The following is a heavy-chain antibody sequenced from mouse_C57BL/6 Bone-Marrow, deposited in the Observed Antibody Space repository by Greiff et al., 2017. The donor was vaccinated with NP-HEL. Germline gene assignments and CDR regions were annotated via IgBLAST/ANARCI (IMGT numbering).Heavy chain of an antibody. CDR3: ARSPFFYYYAMDY. CDR2: INPGSGGT. V-gene: IGHV1-54*01. J-gene: IGHJ4*01. CDR1: GYAFTNYL. Sequence: VMLVESGAELVRPGTSVKVSCKASGYAFTNYLIEWVKQRPGQGLEWIGVINPGSGGTNYNEKFKGKATLTADKSSSTAYMQLSSLTSEDSAVYFCARSPFFYYYAMDYCGQGTSVTVSS.